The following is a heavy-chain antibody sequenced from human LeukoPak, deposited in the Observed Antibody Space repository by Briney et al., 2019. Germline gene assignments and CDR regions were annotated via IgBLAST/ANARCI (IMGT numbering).Heavy chain of an antibody. V-gene: IGHV3-30*01. D-gene: IGHD1-26*01. CDR3: ARTSGTSFGRLFYYFDS. J-gene: IGHJ4*02. CDR2: ISYDGSNK. CDR1: GFTFSSYA. Sequence: PGRSLRLSCAASGFTFSSYAMHWVRQAPGKGLEWVAVISYDGSNKYYADSVKGRLTISRDNSKNTLYLQMNSLRAEDTAVYYCARTSGTSFGRLFYYFDSWGKGTLLTVPP.